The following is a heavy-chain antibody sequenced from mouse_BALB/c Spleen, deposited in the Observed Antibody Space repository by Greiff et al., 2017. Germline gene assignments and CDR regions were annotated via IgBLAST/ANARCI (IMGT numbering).Heavy chain of an antibody. V-gene: IGHV2-2*02. CDR3: ASPYRYDDGDAMDD. D-gene: IGHD2-14*01. CDR2: IWSGGST. J-gene: IGHJ4*01. CDR1: GFSLTSYG. Sequence: QVQLQQSGPGLVQPSQSLSITCTVSGFSLTSYGVHWVRQSPGKGLEWLGVIWSGGSTDYNAAFISRLSISKDNSKSQVFFKMNSLQANDTAIYYCASPYRYDDGDAMDDWGQGTSVTVSS.